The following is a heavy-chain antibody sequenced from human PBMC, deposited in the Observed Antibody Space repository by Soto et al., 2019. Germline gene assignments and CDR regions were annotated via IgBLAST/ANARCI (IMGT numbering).Heavy chain of an antibody. V-gene: IGHV1-69*02. J-gene: IGHJ4*02. CDR1: GGTFSSYT. CDR2: IIPILGIA. Sequence: SVKLSCKASGGTFSSYTISWVRQAPGQGLEWMGRIIPILGIANYAQKFQGRVTITADKSTSTAYLQWSSLKASDTAMYYCARLRSGDYGDYAVDYWGQGTLITVSS. D-gene: IGHD4-17*01. CDR3: ARLRSGDYGDYAVDY.